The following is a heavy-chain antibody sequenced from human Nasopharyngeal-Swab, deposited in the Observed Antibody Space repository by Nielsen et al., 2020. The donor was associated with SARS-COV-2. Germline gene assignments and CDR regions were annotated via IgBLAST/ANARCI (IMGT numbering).Heavy chain of an antibody. Sequence: VRQAPGKGLEWIGEIYHSGSTNYNPSLKSRVTISVDNSKNQFSLSLSSVTAADTAVYYCARLLTYYDFWSGYLNYYYMDVWGKGTTVTVSS. D-gene: IGHD3-3*01. V-gene: IGHV4-4*02. CDR2: IYHSGST. CDR3: ARLLTYYDFWSGYLNYYYMDV. J-gene: IGHJ6*03.